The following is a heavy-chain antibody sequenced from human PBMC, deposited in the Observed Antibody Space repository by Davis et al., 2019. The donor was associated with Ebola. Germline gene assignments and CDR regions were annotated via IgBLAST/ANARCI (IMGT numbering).Heavy chain of an antibody. Sequence: GSLRLSCAVYRGSFSGYYWSWIRQPPGKGLEWIGEINHSGSTNYNPSLKSRVTISVDTSKNQFSLKLSSVTAADTAVYYCARRGYYYDSSGYYSGAIDYWGQGTLVTVSS. D-gene: IGHD3-22*01. CDR2: INHSGST. V-gene: IGHV4-34*01. CDR1: RGSFSGYY. J-gene: IGHJ4*02. CDR3: ARRGYYYDSSGYYSGAIDY.